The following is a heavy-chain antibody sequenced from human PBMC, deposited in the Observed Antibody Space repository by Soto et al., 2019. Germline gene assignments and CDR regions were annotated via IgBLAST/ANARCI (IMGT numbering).Heavy chain of an antibody. Sequence: GESLRISCKGSGYSFTKYWIGWVRQMPGKGLEWMAIIYPDESDTRYSPSFQGQVTISADKSISTAYLQWSSLKASDTAMYYCVRLGQQLVPGYWGQGTLVTVSS. J-gene: IGHJ4*02. CDR1: GYSFTKYW. V-gene: IGHV5-51*01. D-gene: IGHD6-13*01. CDR2: IYPDESDT. CDR3: VRLGQQLVPGY.